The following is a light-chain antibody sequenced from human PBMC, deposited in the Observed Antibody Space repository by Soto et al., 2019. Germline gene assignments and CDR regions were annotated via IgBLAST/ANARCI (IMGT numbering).Light chain of an antibody. CDR2: GAS. CDR3: QQYGTSPPVT. Sequence: EIVLTQSPGALSLSPGERATLSCRASQSVRSNYLAWYQQKPGQAPRLLIYGASSRATGIPDRFSGSGSGTDFTLTISRLEPEDCAGYYCQQYGTSPPVTFGGGTRVEIK. J-gene: IGKJ4*01. CDR1: QSVRSNY. V-gene: IGKV3-20*01.